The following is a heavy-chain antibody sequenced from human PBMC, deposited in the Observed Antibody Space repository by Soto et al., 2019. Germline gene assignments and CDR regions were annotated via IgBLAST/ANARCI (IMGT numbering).Heavy chain of an antibody. J-gene: IGHJ4*02. CDR2: ISNDGSKT. CDR1: GFTFSSYT. CDR3: AKDHPFQPGDLGAAFDY. V-gene: IGHV3-30-3*02. D-gene: IGHD7-27*01. Sequence: QVQLVESGGGVVQPGRSLRLSCVASGFTFSSYTMQWVRQAPGRGLEWVAVISNDGSKTHFADSVKGRFSISRDNSKYTLHLQMDSLRAEDTAVYHCAKDHPFQPGDLGAAFDYWGQGTRVTVSS.